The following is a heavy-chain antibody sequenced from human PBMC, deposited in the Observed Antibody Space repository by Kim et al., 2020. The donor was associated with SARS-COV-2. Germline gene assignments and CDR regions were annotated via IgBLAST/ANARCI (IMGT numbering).Heavy chain of an antibody. D-gene: IGHD3-16*01. CDR3: AKGRWYYDQAAYGMDV. Sequence: GGSLRLSCAASGFTFSSYGMHWVRQAPGKGLEWVAVIWNDGSNKYYADSVKGRFTISRDNSKNTLYLQMNSLRVEDTAVYYCAKGRWYYDQAAYGMDVWG. J-gene: IGHJ6*01. V-gene: IGHV3-33*06. CDR1: GFTFSSYG. CDR2: IWNDGSNK.